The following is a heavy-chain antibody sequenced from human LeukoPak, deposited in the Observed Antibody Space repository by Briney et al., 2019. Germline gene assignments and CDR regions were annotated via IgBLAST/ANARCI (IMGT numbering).Heavy chain of an antibody. D-gene: IGHD3-3*01. CDR2: FKRRNDGETT. CDR1: GFTFSLAW. V-gene: IGHV3-15*01. Sequence: GGSLRLSCAASGFTFSLAWMTWVRQAPGKGLEWVGRFKRRNDGETTDYAAPVKGRFTISRDDSKNTLYLQMNSLKTEDTAVYYCAIDREYDFWNGYYTDSYFDYWGQGTLVTVSS. CDR3: AIDREYDFWNGYYTDSYFDY. J-gene: IGHJ4*02.